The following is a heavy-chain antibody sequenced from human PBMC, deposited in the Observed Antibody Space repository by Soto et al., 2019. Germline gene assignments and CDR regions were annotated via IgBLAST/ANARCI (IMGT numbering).Heavy chain of an antibody. J-gene: IGHJ4*02. CDR1: GGSISSGGYY. Sequence: QLQLQESGSGLVKPSQTLSLTCAVSGGSISSGGYYWSWIRQPPGKGLEWIGYIYHSGSTYYNPSLKSRVTISVDRSKNQFSLKLSSVTAADTAVYYCARVGMATVDYYSDYWGQGTLVTVSS. V-gene: IGHV4-30-2*01. CDR2: IYHSGST. D-gene: IGHD4-4*01. CDR3: ARVGMATVDYYSDY.